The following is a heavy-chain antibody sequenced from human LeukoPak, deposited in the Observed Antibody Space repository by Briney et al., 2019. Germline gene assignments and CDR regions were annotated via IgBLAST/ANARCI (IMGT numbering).Heavy chain of an antibody. CDR1: GFTFSSYW. CDR3: AKDPLTSYYYGSGLFDP. J-gene: IGHJ5*02. V-gene: IGHV3-7*03. CDR2: IKQDGSEK. Sequence: GGSLRLSCAASGFTFSSYWMSWVRQAPGKGLEWVANIKQDGSEKYYVDSVKGRFTISRDNSKNTLYLQMNSLRAEDTAVYYCAKDPLTSYYYGSGLFDPWGQGTLVTVSS. D-gene: IGHD3-10*01.